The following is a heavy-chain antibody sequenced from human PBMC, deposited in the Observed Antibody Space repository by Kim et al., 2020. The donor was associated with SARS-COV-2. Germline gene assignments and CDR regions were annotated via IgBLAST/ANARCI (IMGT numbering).Heavy chain of an antibody. D-gene: IGHD2-2*01. J-gene: IGHJ6*02. CDR1: GYSFTSYW. CDR3: ARSWYCSSTSCSYYYYGMDV. CDR2: IDPSDSYT. Sequence: GESLKISCKGSGYSFTSYWISWVRQMPGKGLEWMGRIDPSDSYTNYSPSFQGHVTISADKSISTAYLQWSSLKASDTAMYYCARSWYCSSTSCSYYYYGMDVWGQGTTVTVSS. V-gene: IGHV5-10-1*01.